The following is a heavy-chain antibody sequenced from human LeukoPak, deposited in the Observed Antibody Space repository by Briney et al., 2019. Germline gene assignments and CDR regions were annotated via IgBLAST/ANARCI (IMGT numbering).Heavy chain of an antibody. CDR1: GFTFSSYW. CDR3: ARDAYYDSSGYTKNFDY. CDR2: IKQDGSEE. Sequence: GGSLRLSCAASGFTFSSYWMSWVRQAPGKGLEWVANIKQDGSEEYYVDSVKGRFTISRDNAKNSLYLQMNSLRAEDTAVYYCARDAYYDSSGYTKNFDYWGQGTLVTVSS. V-gene: IGHV3-7*01. D-gene: IGHD3-22*01. J-gene: IGHJ4*02.